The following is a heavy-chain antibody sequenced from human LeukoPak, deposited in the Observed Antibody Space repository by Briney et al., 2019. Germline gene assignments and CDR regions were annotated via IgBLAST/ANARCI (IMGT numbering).Heavy chain of an antibody. CDR2: IYTSGST. J-gene: IGHJ2*01. CDR1: GGSISSYY. V-gene: IGHV4-4*07. D-gene: IGHD3-10*01. Sequence: SETLSLTCTVSGGSISSYYWSWIRQPAGKGLEWIGRIYTSGSTNYNPSLKSRVTMSVDTSKNQFPLKLSSVTAADTAVYYCARLRYGSGNYARPYWYFDFWGRGTLVTVSS. CDR3: ARLRYGSGNYARPYWYFDF.